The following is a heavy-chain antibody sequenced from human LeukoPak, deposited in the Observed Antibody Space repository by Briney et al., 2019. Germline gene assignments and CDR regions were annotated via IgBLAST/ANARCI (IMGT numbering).Heavy chain of an antibody. Sequence: SETLSLTCTVSGGSISGSRYYWGWIRQPPGKGLGWIGSIYYSGGTYYNPSLKSRVTISVDTSKNQFSLKLSSVTAADTAVYYCAAVVPATALDFWGQGTLVTVSS. D-gene: IGHD2-2*01. CDR1: GGSISGSRYY. J-gene: IGHJ4*02. CDR3: AAVVPATALDF. V-gene: IGHV4-39*01. CDR2: IYYSGGT.